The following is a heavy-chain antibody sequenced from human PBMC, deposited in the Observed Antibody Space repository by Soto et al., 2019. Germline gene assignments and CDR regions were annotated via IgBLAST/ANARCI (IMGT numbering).Heavy chain of an antibody. V-gene: IGHV4-34*01. CDR3: ATHPRIAAAGGFFNY. Sequence: QVQLQQWGAGLLKPSETLSLTCAVYGGSFSGYYWSWIRQPPGQGLEWIGEINHSGSTNYNPSLKSRVTISVDTSKNQFSLKLSSVTAADTAVYYCATHPRIAAAGGFFNYWGQGTLVTVSS. CDR2: INHSGST. D-gene: IGHD6-13*01. CDR1: GGSFSGYY. J-gene: IGHJ4*02.